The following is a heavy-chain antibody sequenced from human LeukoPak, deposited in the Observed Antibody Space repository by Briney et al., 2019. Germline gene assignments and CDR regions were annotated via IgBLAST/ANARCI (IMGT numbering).Heavy chain of an antibody. CDR3: AKGVDSYGDFDY. V-gene: IGHV3-74*01. CDR1: GFTFSSYW. CDR2: IKTDGSTT. Sequence: GGSLRLSCAVSGFTFSSYWMHWVRQAPGKGLVWVSHIKTDGSTTAYADSVKGRFTISRDNSKNTLYLQMNSLRAEDTAVYYCAKGVDSYGDFDYWGQGTLVTVST. J-gene: IGHJ4*02. D-gene: IGHD5-18*01.